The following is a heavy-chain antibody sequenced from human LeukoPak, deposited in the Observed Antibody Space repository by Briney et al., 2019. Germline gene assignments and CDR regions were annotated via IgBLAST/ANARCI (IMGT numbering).Heavy chain of an antibody. Sequence: ASVKVSCMASGYTFTSYYMHWVRQAPGQGLEWMGLINPSGGSTSYAQKFQGRVTMTRDTSTSTVYMELSSLRSEDTAVYYCAIKTLEYSSGWYEDAFDIWGQGTMVTVSS. CDR2: INPSGGST. J-gene: IGHJ3*02. V-gene: IGHV1-46*03. CDR3: AIKTLEYSSGWYEDAFDI. CDR1: GYTFTSYY. D-gene: IGHD6-19*01.